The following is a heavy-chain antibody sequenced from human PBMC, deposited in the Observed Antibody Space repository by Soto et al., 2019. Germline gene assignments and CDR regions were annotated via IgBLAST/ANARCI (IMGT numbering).Heavy chain of an antibody. V-gene: IGHV1-18*01. CDR1: GYTFTSYG. J-gene: IGHJ4*02. Sequence: GASVKGSRKASGYTFTSYGISWVRQAPGQGLEWMGWISAYNGNTNYAQKLQGRVTMTTDTSTSTAYMELRSLRFDDTAVYYCARASSSSCNGYGGQGTLVTVSS. CDR3: ARASSSSCNGY. CDR2: ISAYNGNT. D-gene: IGHD6-13*01.